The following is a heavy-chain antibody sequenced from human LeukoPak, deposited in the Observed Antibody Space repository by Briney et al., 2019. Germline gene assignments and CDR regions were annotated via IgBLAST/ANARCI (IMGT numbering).Heavy chain of an antibody. Sequence: SETLSLTCAVSGVSFDDYYWSWVRHTPGKGLEWNGEINHSGYTNANPSLYSRVTLSIVTSRKQFSLNLRSVTVADAGIYYCTRRTRGHDYWGQGTQVTVSS. CDR1: GVSFDDYY. CDR3: TRRTRGHDY. CDR2: INHSGYT. J-gene: IGHJ4*02. V-gene: IGHV4-34*01. D-gene: IGHD3-16*01.